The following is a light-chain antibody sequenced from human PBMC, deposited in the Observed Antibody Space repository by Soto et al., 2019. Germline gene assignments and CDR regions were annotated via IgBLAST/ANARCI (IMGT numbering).Light chain of an antibody. J-gene: IGLJ2*01. V-gene: IGLV2-14*01. Sequence: QSALTQPASVSVSPGQSITIACTGTSSDDGGYNSVSWYQQHPGKAPKLMISDVSNRPSGVSNRFSGSKSGNTASLTISGLQAEDEADYYCSSYTSSSTDVVFGGGTKLTVL. CDR3: SSYTSSSTDVV. CDR2: DVS. CDR1: SSDDGGYNS.